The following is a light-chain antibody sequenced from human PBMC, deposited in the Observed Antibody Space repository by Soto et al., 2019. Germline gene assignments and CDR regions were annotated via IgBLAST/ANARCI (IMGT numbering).Light chain of an antibody. CDR3: QQGYRTPIT. CDR1: QTISNY. Sequence: DIQMTQSPSSLSASVGDRVTITCRASQTISNYLNWYQQTPGKAPKHLIYSASTLQSGVPSRFSGSGSGTDFTLTSSSLQPEDFATYYCQQGYRTPITFGQGTRLEIK. V-gene: IGKV1-39*01. J-gene: IGKJ5*01. CDR2: SAS.